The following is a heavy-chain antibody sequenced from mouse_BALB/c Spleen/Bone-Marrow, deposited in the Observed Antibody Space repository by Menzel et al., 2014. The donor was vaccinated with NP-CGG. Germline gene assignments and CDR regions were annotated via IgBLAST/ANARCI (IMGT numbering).Heavy chain of an antibody. D-gene: IGHD2-14*01. CDR1: GYTFTSYF. CDR2: IYPGDGST. V-gene: IGHV1S56*01. J-gene: IGHJ1*01. Sequence: VQLQQSGPELVKPGASVKMSCKASGYTFTSYFIHWVKQRPGQGLEWIGWIYPGDGSTKYNEKFKVKTTLTADKSSSTAHMFLSSLTYEDSAIYFCAYYRYDEYFDVWGAGTTVTVSS. CDR3: AYYRYDEYFDV.